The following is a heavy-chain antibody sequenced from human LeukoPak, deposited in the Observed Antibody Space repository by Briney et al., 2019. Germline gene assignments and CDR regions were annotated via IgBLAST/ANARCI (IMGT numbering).Heavy chain of an antibody. CDR2: ISGSGGST. CDR1: GFTFSSYA. D-gene: IGHD6-6*01. Sequence: PGGSLRLSCAASGFTFSSYAMSWVRQAPGKGLEWVSAISGSGGSTYYADSVKGRFTISRDNSKNTLYLQMNSLTGQDTAVYFCAKDAGQLVPRPFWGRGTLVTVSA. CDR3: AKDAGQLVPRPF. V-gene: IGHV3-23*01. J-gene: IGHJ4*02.